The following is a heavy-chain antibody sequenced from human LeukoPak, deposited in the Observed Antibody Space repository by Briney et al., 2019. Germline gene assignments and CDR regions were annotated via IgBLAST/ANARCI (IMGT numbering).Heavy chain of an antibody. CDR2: INPNSGGT. V-gene: IGHV1-2*02. CDR1: GYTFTGYY. D-gene: IGHD5-24*01. J-gene: IGHJ4*02. CDR3: ARGDGDGYNFGY. Sequence: ASVKVSCKASGYTFTGYYMHWVGQAPGQGLEWMGWINPNSGGTNYAQKFQGGVTMTRDTSISTAYMELSRLRSDDTAVYYCARGDGDGYNFGYWGQGTLVTVSS.